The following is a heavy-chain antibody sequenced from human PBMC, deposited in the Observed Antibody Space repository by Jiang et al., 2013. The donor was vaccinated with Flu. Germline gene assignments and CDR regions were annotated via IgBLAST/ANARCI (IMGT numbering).Heavy chain of an antibody. CDR2: IYYSGST. CDR1: GGSISSYY. J-gene: IGHJ4*02. CDR3: ATRVCGGDCYSGYFDY. D-gene: IGHD2-21*02. Sequence: KPSETLSLTCTVSGGSISSYYWSWIRQSPGKGLEWIGYIYYSGSTNYNPSLKSRVTISVDTSKNQFSLKLSSVTAADTAVYYCATRVCGGDCYSGYFDYWGQGTLVTVSS. V-gene: IGHV4-59*08.